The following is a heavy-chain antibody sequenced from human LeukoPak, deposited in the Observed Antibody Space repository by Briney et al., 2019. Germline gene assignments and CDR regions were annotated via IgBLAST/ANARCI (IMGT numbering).Heavy chain of an antibody. D-gene: IGHD3-10*01. J-gene: IGHJ4*02. CDR3: LLVRGVISLEKVDY. Sequence: GGSLRLSCAASGFTFSSYGMHWVRQAPGKVLEWVAFIRYDGSNKYYADSVKGRFTISRDNSKNTLYLQMNSLRAEDTAVYYCLLVRGVISLEKVDYWGQGTLVTVSS. CDR1: GFTFSSYG. CDR2: IRYDGSNK. V-gene: IGHV3-30*02.